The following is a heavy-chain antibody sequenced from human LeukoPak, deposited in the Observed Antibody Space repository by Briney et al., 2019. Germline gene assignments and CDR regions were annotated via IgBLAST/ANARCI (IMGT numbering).Heavy chain of an antibody. CDR3: AKDLDPHYYGSGRSHYYYYYYMDV. J-gene: IGHJ6*03. D-gene: IGHD3-10*01. V-gene: IGHV3-23*01. Sequence: GRSLRLSCAASGFTFSSYAMSWVRQAPGKGLEWVSAISGSGGSTYYADSVKGRFTISRDNSKNTLYLQMNSLRAEDTAVYYCAKDLDPHYYGSGRSHYYYYYYMDVWGKGTTVTVSS. CDR1: GFTFSSYA. CDR2: ISGSGGST.